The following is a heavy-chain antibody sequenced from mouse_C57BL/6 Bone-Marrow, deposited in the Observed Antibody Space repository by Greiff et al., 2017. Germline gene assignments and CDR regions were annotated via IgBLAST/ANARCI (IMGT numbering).Heavy chain of an antibody. J-gene: IGHJ4*01. CDR3: ARSAYYARDY. Sequence: VQLQQPGAELVRPGSSVKLSCKASGYTFTSYWMHWVKQRPIQGLEWIGNIDPSDSETHYNQKFKDKATLTVDKSSSTAYMQLSSLTSEDSAVYYCARSAYYARDYWGQGTSVTVSS. CDR1: GYTFTSYW. V-gene: IGHV1-52*01. CDR2: IDPSDSET.